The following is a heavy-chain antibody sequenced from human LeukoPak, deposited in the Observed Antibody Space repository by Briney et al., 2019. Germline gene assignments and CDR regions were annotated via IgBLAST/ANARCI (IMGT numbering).Heavy chain of an antibody. J-gene: IGHJ5*02. V-gene: IGHV1-8*01. Sequence: ASVRVSCKASGYTFTSYDINWVRQATGQGLEGMGWMNPKSGNTGYAQKFQGRVTMTRNTSISPAYMELSSLRSEDTAVYYCARESYGYCSGGSCYGGYNWFDPWGQGTLVTVSS. CDR1: GYTFTSYD. CDR3: ARESYGYCSGGSCYGGYNWFDP. D-gene: IGHD2-15*01. CDR2: MNPKSGNT.